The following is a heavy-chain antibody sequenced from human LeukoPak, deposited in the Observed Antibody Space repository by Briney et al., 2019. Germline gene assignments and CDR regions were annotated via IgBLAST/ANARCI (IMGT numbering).Heavy chain of an antibody. J-gene: IGHJ6*02. D-gene: IGHD6-6*01. CDR3: ARDLGSAALLRYYGMGV. Sequence: GGSLRLSCAASGFTFSSYSMNWVRQAPGKGLEWVSSISSSSSYIYYADSVKGRFTISRDNAKNSLYLQMNSLRAEDTAVYYCARDLGSAALLRYYGMGVWGQGTTVTVSS. V-gene: IGHV3-21*01. CDR2: ISSSSSYI. CDR1: GFTFSSYS.